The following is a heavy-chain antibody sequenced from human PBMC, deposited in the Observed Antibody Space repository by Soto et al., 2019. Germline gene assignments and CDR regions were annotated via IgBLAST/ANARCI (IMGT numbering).Heavy chain of an antibody. CDR1: GFTFNTYA. CDR3: ATGRAVTEDRH. D-gene: IGHD2-21*02. CDR2: ISDNGGDT. J-gene: IGHJ4*02. Sequence: EVQLLESGGGLVQPGGSLRLSCAASGFTFNTYAMSWVRQAPGKGPEWVSAISDNGGDTYYADSVKCRCTISRDNSKNTIYLQMSDLRAEDTALYYCATGRAVTEDRHWGQGTLVTVSS. V-gene: IGHV3-23*01.